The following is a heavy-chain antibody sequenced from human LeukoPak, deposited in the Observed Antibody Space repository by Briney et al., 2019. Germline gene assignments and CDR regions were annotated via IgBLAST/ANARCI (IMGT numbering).Heavy chain of an antibody. Sequence: PGGSLRLSCAASGFTFSSHGMHWVRQAPGKGLEGVAFIRSDGTNKYYADSMKGRFTISRDNSKNTLYLQMNSLRAEDTAVYYCAKDNYYGDYEVTSIFGVDWGQGTLVTVSS. CDR3: AKDNYYGDYEVTSIFGVD. V-gene: IGHV3-30*02. D-gene: IGHD4-17*01. CDR2: IRSDGTNK. J-gene: IGHJ4*02. CDR1: GFTFSSHG.